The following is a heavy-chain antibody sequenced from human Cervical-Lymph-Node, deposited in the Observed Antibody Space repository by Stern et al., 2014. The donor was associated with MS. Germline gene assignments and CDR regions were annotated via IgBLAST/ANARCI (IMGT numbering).Heavy chain of an antibody. CDR2: IDNSVST. CDR3: ARITSGSYTNWFDP. CDR1: GGSISDYH. Sequence: VQLVESGPGLVKSSETLSLTCSVSGGSISDYHWNWIRKPPGKGLEWIGHIDNSVSTNYSPFLQSRVTISVDTSKNHFSLKLFSVTAADTAIYYCARITSGSYTNWFDPWGQGTLVTVSS. J-gene: IGHJ5*02. D-gene: IGHD3-22*01. V-gene: IGHV4-59*01.